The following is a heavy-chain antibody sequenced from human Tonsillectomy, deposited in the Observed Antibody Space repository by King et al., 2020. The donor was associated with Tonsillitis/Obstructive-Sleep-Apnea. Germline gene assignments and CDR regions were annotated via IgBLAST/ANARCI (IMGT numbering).Heavy chain of an antibody. V-gene: IGHV3-13*04. CDR2: IGTAGDT. CDR1: GFTFSSYD. Sequence: VQLVESGGGLVQPGGSLRLSCAASGFTFSSYDMHWVRQATGKGLEWVSAIGTAGDTYYPGSVKGRFTISRENAKNSLYLQMNSLRAGEPAVYYCARVSYDSSGYPTYYFDYWGQGTLVTVSS. J-gene: IGHJ4*02. CDR3: ARVSYDSSGYPTYYFDY. D-gene: IGHD3-22*01.